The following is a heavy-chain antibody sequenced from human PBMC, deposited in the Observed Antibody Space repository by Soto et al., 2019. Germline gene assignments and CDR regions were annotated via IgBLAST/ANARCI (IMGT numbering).Heavy chain of an antibody. D-gene: IGHD6-19*01. J-gene: IGHJ4*02. CDR1: GGSISSSRCH. Sequence: PSETLSLTYTVSGGSISSSRCHLSCFRQPPGKGLEWISSIKYSGTTFYNTSPKSRVTLSADTSKNQYSLKLSSVTDADTAVYYCESSGWWYYDYGGQGTLVTVSS. CDR2: IKYSGTT. CDR3: ESSGWWYYDY. V-gene: IGHV4-39*01.